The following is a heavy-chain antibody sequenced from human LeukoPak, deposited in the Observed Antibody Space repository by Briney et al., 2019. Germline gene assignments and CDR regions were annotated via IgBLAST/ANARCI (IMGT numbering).Heavy chain of an antibody. J-gene: IGHJ4*02. CDR1: GFTFSSYW. CDR3: ATGIFLTSFDY. D-gene: IGHD1-14*01. CDR2: IKQDGSEK. Sequence: GGSLRLFCAASGFTFSSYWMSWVRQAPGKGLEWVANIKQDGSEKYYVDSVKGRFTISRDNAKNSLYLQMNSLRAEDTAVYYCATGIFLTSFDYWGQGTLVTVS. V-gene: IGHV3-7*01.